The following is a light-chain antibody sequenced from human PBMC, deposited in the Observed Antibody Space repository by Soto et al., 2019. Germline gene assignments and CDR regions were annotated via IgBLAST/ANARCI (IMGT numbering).Light chain of an antibody. CDR1: SSDVGAYIY. V-gene: IGLV2-8*01. CDR3: STYAGSNNHVI. CDR2: EVS. J-gene: IGLJ2*01. Sequence: QSALTQPPSASGSPGQSVTISCTGTSSDVGAYIYVSWYQQHPGKAPKLMISEVSKRPSGVPDRFSGSKSGNTASLTVSGLQAGDEADYYCSTYAGSNNHVIFGGGTKVTVL.